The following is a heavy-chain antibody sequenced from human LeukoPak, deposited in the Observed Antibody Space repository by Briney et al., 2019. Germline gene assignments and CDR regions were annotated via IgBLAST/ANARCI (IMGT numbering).Heavy chain of an antibody. V-gene: IGHV4-4*07. CDR2: VYTSGST. Sequence: SETLSLTCTVSGGSISSHYWSWIRQPAGKGLEWIGRVYTSGSTNYNPSLKSRVTMSVDTSKNQFSLDLRSMTAADTAVYYCARQGAGITNWFDPWGQGTLVTVSS. J-gene: IGHJ5*02. CDR1: GGSISSHY. D-gene: IGHD1-14*01. CDR3: ARQGAGITNWFDP.